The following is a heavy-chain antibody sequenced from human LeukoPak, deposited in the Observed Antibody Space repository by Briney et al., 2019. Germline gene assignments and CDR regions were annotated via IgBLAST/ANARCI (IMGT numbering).Heavy chain of an antibody. CDR3: ARLGHSGSYYVDY. J-gene: IGHJ4*02. D-gene: IGHD1-26*01. Sequence: SETLSLTCTVSGGSISSSSYYWSWIRQPPGKGLEWIGYIYYSGSTNYNPSLKGRVTISVDTSKNQFSLKLSSVTAADTAVYYCARLGHSGSYYVDYWGQGTLVTVSS. CDR1: GGSISSSSYY. V-gene: IGHV4-61*05. CDR2: IYYSGST.